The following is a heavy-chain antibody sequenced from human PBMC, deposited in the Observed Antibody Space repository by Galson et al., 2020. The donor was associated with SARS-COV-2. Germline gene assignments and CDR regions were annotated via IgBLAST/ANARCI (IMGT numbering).Heavy chain of an antibody. J-gene: IGHJ6*02. D-gene: IGHD3-16*02. CDR1: GFTFSDHY. CDR2: TRNKANSYMT. V-gene: IGHV3-72*01. CDR3: TREARLFDQLSCMDV. Sequence: GGSLRLSCAVSGFTFSDHYMDWVRQAPGKGLEWVGQTRNKANSYMTEYAASVKGRFSISRDESKNSLFLQMNSLKAEDTAVYFCTREARLFDQLSCMDVWGPGTTVTVS.